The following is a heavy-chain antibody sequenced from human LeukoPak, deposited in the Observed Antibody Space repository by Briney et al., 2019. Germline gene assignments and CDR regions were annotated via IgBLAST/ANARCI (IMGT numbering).Heavy chain of an antibody. CDR3: AKRETTLWFDP. V-gene: IGHV3-23*01. D-gene: IGHD2/OR15-2a*01. J-gene: IGHJ5*02. Sequence: GSLKLSRAAPGFTLRNYALSRGRPAPGEGLGWVSAISGSGGSTYYADSVKGRFTISRDNSKNTLHLQMNSLRAEDAAVYYCAKRETTLWFDPWGQGTLVTVSS. CDR1: GFTLRNYA. CDR2: ISGSGGST.